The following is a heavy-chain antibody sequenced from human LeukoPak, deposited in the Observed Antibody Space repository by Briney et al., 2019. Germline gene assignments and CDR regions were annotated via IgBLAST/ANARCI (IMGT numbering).Heavy chain of an antibody. D-gene: IGHD3-10*01. CDR3: ARDNGYGSGSYYSHFDY. J-gene: IGHJ4*02. Sequence: SETLSLTCTVSGGSISSYYWSWTRQPPGKGLEWIGYIYYSGSTNYNPSLKSRVTISVDTSKNQFSLKLSSVTAADTAVYYCARDNGYGSGSYYSHFDYWGQGTLVTVSS. V-gene: IGHV4-59*01. CDR1: GGSISSYY. CDR2: IYYSGST.